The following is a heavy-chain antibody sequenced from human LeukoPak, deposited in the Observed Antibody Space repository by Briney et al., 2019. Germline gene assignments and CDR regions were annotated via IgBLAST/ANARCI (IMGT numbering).Heavy chain of an antibody. CDR2: ISGSGGST. CDR1: GFTFSSYG. CDR3: AKTEGMVTPDLREFNWFDP. J-gene: IGHJ5*02. V-gene: IGHV3-23*01. Sequence: GGSLRLSCAASGFTFSSYGMSWVRQAPGKGLEWVSAISGSGGSTYYADSVKGRFTISRDNSKNTLFLQMNSLRAEDTAVYYCAKTEGMVTPDLREFNWFDPWGQGTLVTVSS. D-gene: IGHD4-23*01.